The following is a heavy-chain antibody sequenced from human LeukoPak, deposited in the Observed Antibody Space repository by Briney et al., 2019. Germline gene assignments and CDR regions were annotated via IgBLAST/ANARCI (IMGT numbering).Heavy chain of an antibody. CDR2: IQYDGSNQ. J-gene: IGHJ4*02. Sequence: PGGSLRLSCAASGFTFSSYGMHWVRQAPGKGLEWVAYIQYDGSNQQYADSVKGRFSISRDRSKNILYLQMNSLRPEDTAVYYCAKDSGKRTIPREIFDYWGQGTLVTVSS. D-gene: IGHD3-3*01. V-gene: IGHV3-30*02. CDR1: GFTFSSYG. CDR3: AKDSGKRTIPREIFDY.